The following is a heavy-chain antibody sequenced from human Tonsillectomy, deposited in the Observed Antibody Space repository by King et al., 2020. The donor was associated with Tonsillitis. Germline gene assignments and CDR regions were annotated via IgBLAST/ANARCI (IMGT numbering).Heavy chain of an antibody. CDR1: GFTFSSYA. V-gene: IGHV3-30*04. CDR3: ARANWNDDAFDI. CDR2: RSYDGSNK. D-gene: IGHD1-20*01. J-gene: IGHJ3*02. Sequence: VQLVESGGGVVQPGRSLRLSCAASGFTFSSYAMHWVRQAPGKGLEWVAARSYDGSNKYYTDSVKGRFTISRDNSKNTLYLQMNSLRAEDTAVYHCARANWNDDAFDIWGQGTTVTVSS.